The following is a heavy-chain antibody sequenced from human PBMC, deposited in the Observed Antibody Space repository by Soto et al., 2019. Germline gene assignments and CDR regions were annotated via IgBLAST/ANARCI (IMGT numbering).Heavy chain of an antibody. D-gene: IGHD5-12*01. Sequence: ASVKVSCKASGYTFTSYGINWVRQATGQGLEWMGWMNPNSGNTGYAQKFQGRVTMTRNTSISTAYMELSSLRSEDTAVYYCARGYSGYDYDNDAFDIWGQGTMVTVSS. V-gene: IGHV1-8*02. CDR2: MNPNSGNT. J-gene: IGHJ3*02. CDR3: ARGYSGYDYDNDAFDI. CDR1: GYTFTSYG.